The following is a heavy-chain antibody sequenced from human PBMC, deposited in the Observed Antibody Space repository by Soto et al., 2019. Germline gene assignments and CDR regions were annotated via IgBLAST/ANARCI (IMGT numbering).Heavy chain of an antibody. Sequence: LSLTCTVSGGPISPYYWSWIRQPAGKGLEWIGRIYYTGSTNYNPPLKSRVSMSLDTARNQISLKVKSVTAADTAVYYCAREGGYFDRSGSGVYHYYGVDVWGRGTTVTVSS. V-gene: IGHV4-4*07. J-gene: IGHJ6*02. CDR1: GGPISPYY. CDR3: AREGGYFDRSGSGVYHYYGVDV. D-gene: IGHD3-22*01. CDR2: IYYTGST.